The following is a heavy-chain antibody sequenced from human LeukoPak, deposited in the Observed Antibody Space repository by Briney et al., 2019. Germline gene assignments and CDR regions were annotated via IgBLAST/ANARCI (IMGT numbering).Heavy chain of an antibody. CDR3: ARAIEVGAMTPFDH. CDR1: GYSISSGYY. D-gene: IGHD1-26*01. Sequence: PSETLSLTCTVSGYSISSGYYWGWIRQPPGKGLEWIGSIYHSGSTYYNPSLKSRVTISVDTSKNQFSLKLSSVTAADTAVYYCARAIEVGAMTPFDHWGQGTLVTVSS. CDR2: IYHSGST. J-gene: IGHJ4*02. V-gene: IGHV4-38-2*02.